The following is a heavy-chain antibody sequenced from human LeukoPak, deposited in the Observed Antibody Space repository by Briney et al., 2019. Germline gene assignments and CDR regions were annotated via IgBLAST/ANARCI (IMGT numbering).Heavy chain of an antibody. CDR3: AKSLYGGCDY. D-gene: IGHD3-16*02. Sequence: GGSLRLSCAASGFTFRNYVIHWVCQAPGKGLEWVAVTSSDLNVKLYADSVKGRFTISRDNSKNTVYLQMNSLRVEDTAVYYCAKSLYGGCDYWGQGTVVTVSS. CDR1: GFTFRNYV. V-gene: IGHV3-30*18. CDR2: TSSDLNVK. J-gene: IGHJ4*02.